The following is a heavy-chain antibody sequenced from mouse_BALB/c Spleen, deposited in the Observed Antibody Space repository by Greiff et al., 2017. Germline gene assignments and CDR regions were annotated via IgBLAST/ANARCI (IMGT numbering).Heavy chain of an antibody. D-gene: IGHD3-3*01. CDR1: GFTFSSYA. Sequence: EVKVVESGGGLVKPGGSLKLSCAASGFTFSSYAMSWVRQSPEKRLEWVAEISSGGSYTYYPDTVTGRFTISRDNAKNTLYLEMSSLRSEDTAMYYCARDRGKTEPMDYWGQGTSVTVSS. V-gene: IGHV5-9-4*01. J-gene: IGHJ4*01. CDR3: ARDRGKTEPMDY. CDR2: ISSGGSYT.